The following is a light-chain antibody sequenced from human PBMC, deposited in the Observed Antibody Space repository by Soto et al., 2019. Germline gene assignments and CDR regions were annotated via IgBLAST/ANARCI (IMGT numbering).Light chain of an antibody. CDR3: SSYTSSSTRV. Sequence: QSVRTKPASVSGSPGQSIAISCTGTSSDVGDYNSVSWYQQHPGKAPKLMIYDVTNRPSGVSNRFSGSKSGNTASLTISGLQAEDEADYYCSSYTSSSTRVFGTGTKVTVL. J-gene: IGLJ1*01. CDR2: DVT. V-gene: IGLV2-14*01. CDR1: SSDVGDYNS.